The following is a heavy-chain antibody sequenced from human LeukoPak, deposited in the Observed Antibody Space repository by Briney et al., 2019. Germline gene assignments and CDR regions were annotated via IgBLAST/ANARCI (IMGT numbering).Heavy chain of an antibody. V-gene: IGHV3-23*01. J-gene: IGHJ4*02. D-gene: IGHD3-10*01. Sequence: GGSLRLSCAASGFTFSAYAITWARQAPGKGLEWVSAISGSGDSTYYADSVKGRFTISRDNSKNTLYLQMNSLRAEDTAVYYCAKSRSSLVRGVLDYWGQGTLVTVSS. CDR3: AKSRSSLVRGVLDY. CDR2: ISGSGDST. CDR1: GFTFSAYA.